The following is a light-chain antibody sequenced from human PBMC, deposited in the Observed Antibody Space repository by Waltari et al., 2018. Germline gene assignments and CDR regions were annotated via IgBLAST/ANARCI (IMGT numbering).Light chain of an antibody. V-gene: IGKV1-6*01. Sequence: AIQLTQSPSSLSAYVGDRVTITCRASQGLRNDLGWYQQKPGKAPRLLIYAASSLQSGVPSRFSGSGSGTDFTLTISSLQPEDFATYYCLQDYNYPWTFGQGTKVEIK. CDR3: LQDYNYPWT. CDR1: QGLRND. J-gene: IGKJ1*01. CDR2: AAS.